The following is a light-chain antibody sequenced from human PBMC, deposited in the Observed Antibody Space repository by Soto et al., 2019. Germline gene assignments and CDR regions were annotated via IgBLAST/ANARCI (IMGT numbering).Light chain of an antibody. CDR2: GAS. CDR3: QQYNNWPLT. CDR1: QSVSSN. Sequence: EIVMTQSPATLSVSPGERATPSCRARQSVSSNLAWYQQKPGQAPRLLIYGASTRATGIPARFSGSGSGTEFTLTISSLQSEDFAVYYCQQYNNWPLTFGGGTRWIS. V-gene: IGKV3-15*01. J-gene: IGKJ4*01.